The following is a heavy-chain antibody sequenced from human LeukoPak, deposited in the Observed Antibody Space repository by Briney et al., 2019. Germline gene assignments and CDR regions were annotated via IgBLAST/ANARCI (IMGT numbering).Heavy chain of an antibody. V-gene: IGHV3-7*01. CDR2: IKQDGSER. CDR1: GFTFSRFW. Sequence: GGSLRLSRAGSGFTFSRFWLSWVRQAPGKGLEWVANIKQDGSERYYVDSVKGRFSISRDNAKSSLHLEMKTLRVEDTAVYYCARIEPDNSGWLYWDQGTLVTVSS. J-gene: IGHJ4*02. D-gene: IGHD3-22*01. CDR3: ARIEPDNSGWLY.